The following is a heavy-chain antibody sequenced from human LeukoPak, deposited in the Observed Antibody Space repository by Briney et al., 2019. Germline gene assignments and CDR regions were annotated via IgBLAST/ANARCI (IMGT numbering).Heavy chain of an antibody. CDR1: GGSISSYY. CDR3: AGEVDYYGSGSYYNYADY. V-gene: IGHV4-4*07. D-gene: IGHD3-10*01. Sequence: PSETLSLTCTVSGGSISSYYWSWIRQPAGKGLEWIGRIYTSGSTNYNPSLKSRVTMSVDTSKNQFSLKLSSVTAADTAVYYCAGEVDYYGSGSYYNYADYWGQGTLVTVSS. J-gene: IGHJ4*02. CDR2: IYTSGST.